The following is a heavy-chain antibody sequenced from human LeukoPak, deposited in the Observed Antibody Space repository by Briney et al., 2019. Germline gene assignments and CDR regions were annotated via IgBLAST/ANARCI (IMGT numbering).Heavy chain of an antibody. CDR2: IYYSGST. Sequence: PSETLSLTRTVSGGSIRSYYWSWIRQPPGKGLEWIGYIYYSGSTNYSPSLKSRVTISVDTSKNQFSLKLSPVTAADTAVYYCAAAAVGYPYWGQGTLVTVSS. J-gene: IGHJ4*02. CDR3: AAAAVGYPY. D-gene: IGHD6-13*01. CDR1: GGSIRSYY. V-gene: IGHV4-59*01.